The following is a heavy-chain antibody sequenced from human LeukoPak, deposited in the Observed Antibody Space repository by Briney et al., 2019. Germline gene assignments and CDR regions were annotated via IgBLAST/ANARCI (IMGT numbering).Heavy chain of an antibody. V-gene: IGHV3-53*01. J-gene: IGHJ4*02. Sequence: PGGSLSPSWAASGFTIKSKYMRWGRQAPGKGLEWVSVIYSGGSTYYADSVKGRFTISRDNSKNTLYLQMTRLRAEDTAVYYCARVRGVHGDYVFDYWGQGTLVTVSS. CDR2: IYSGGST. CDR1: GFTIKSKY. D-gene: IGHD4-17*01. CDR3: ARVRGVHGDYVFDY.